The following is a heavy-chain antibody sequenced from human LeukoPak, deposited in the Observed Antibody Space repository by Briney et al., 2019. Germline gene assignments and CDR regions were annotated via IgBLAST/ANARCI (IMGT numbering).Heavy chain of an antibody. V-gene: IGHV3-43D*03. D-gene: IGHD3-10*01. Sequence: GGSLRLSCAASGFTFDDYAMYWVRQAPGKGLEWVSLISWDGGSTYYADSVKGRFTISRDNSKNSLYLQMNSLRAEDTALYYCAKAGSGSYSVGASYYYMDVWGKGTTVTVSS. CDR1: GFTFDDYA. CDR3: AKAGSGSYSVGASYYYMDV. CDR2: ISWDGGST. J-gene: IGHJ6*03.